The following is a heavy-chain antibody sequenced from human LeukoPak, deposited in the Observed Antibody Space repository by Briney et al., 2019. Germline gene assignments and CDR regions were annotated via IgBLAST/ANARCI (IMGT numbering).Heavy chain of an antibody. CDR1: GGSFSGYY. D-gene: IGHD3-10*01. CDR2: INHSGST. J-gene: IGHJ6*02. V-gene: IGHV4-34*01. CDR3: ARGSPYYYGSGSYGSARAHYYNYGMDV. Sequence: SETLSLTCAVYGGSFSGYYWSWIRQPPGKGLEWIGEINHSGSTNYNPSLKSRVTISVDTSKNQFSLKLSSVTAADTAVYYCARGSPYYYGSGSYGSARAHYYNYGMDVWGQGTTVTVSS.